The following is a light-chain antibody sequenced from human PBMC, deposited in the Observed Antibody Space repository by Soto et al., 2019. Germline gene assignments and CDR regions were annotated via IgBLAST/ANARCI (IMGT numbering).Light chain of an antibody. Sequence: EIVMTQSPATLSVSPGERATLSCRASQSVSSNLAWYQQKPGQAPRLLIYDASTRATGIPARFSGSGSGTEFTLTISSLQSEDFAVYYCQQYNNWPPMAFGHGTKVEIK. CDR1: QSVSSN. J-gene: IGKJ1*01. CDR3: QQYNNWPPMA. CDR2: DAS. V-gene: IGKV3-15*01.